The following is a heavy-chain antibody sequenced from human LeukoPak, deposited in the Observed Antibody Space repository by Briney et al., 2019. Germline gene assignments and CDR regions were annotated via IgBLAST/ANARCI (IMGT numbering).Heavy chain of an antibody. D-gene: IGHD3-22*01. V-gene: IGHV5-51*01. CDR2: IYPGDSHS. Sequence: GESLKISCKASGYSFTTYWIGWVRQMPGKGLEWMGIIYPGDSHSTYSPSFQGQVTISADKSISTAYLQWHSLKASDTAVYYCATHFDKNGYLGIRFWGQGTLVTVSS. CDR3: ATHFDKNGYLGIRF. CDR1: GYSFTTYW. J-gene: IGHJ4*02.